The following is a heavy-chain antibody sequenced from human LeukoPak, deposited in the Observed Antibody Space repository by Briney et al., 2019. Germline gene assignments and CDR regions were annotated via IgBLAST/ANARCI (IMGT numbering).Heavy chain of an antibody. CDR2: ISHDIINK. D-gene: IGHD3-22*01. CDR3: ARVNNSSDSWSGPFVY. CDR1: GFTFSTYA. J-gene: IGHJ4*02. V-gene: IGHV3-30*04. Sequence: GGSLRLSCAASGFTFSTYAMSWVRQAPGKGLEWVAVISHDIINKYYADSAKGRFTISRDNSKNTLFVQMNSLRVEDTAVYYCARVNNSSDSWSGPFVYWGQGTLVTVSS.